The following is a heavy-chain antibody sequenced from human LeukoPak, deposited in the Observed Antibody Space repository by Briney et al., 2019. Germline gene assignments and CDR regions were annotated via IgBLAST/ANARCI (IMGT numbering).Heavy chain of an antibody. Sequence: GGTLRLYCAASGFTFSSYTMSWVRQAPGKGLEGVSTITTSDGNTYYADSVKVRFTVSRDNSKNTLFLQMNSLRAEDTAVYYCAKDGGLWVSAHWGDSWGRGTLVTVSS. CDR2: ITTSDGNT. V-gene: IGHV3-23*01. D-gene: IGHD7-27*01. J-gene: IGHJ4*02. CDR3: AKDGGLWVSAHWGDS. CDR1: GFTFSSYT.